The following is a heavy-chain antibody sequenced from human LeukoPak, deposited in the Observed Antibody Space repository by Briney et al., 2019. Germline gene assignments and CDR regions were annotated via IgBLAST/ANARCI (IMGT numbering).Heavy chain of an antibody. D-gene: IGHD1-26*01. CDR2: INPSSGST. J-gene: IGHJ5*02. Sequence: ASVKVSCKASGYTFSSYMHWVRQAPGQGLEWMGIINPSSGSTNYAQKFQGRVTMTRDTSISTAYMELIGLRSDDTAVYYCAGPWDQVGFDPWGQGTLVSVSS. CDR1: GYTFSSY. V-gene: IGHV1-2*02. CDR3: AGPWDQVGFDP.